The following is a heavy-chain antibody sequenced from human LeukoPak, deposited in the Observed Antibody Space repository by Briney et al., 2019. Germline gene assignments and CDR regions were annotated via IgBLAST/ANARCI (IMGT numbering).Heavy chain of an antibody. J-gene: IGHJ6*03. CDR3: ARVEGSRGLYYYYYYMDV. D-gene: IGHD6-25*01. CDR1: GASISPNY. Sequence: PSETLSLTCTVSGASISPNYWSWIRQFPGKGLEWIGFIYSDGRTEYSPSLKSRVTISVDTSNNQFSLRLTSVTAADTAVYYCARVEGSRGLYYYYYYMDVWGKGTTVTVSS. CDR2: IYSDGRT. V-gene: IGHV4-59*08.